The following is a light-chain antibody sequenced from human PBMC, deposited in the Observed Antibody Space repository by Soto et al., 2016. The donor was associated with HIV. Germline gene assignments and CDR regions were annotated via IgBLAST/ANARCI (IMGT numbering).Light chain of an antibody. CDR2: EVS. CDR3: MQGTHWPIT. V-gene: IGKV2-29*02. Sequence: DIVMTQTPLWLSVTPGQPASISCRSSESLLYSDGKTYLYWFLQRPGQSPQPLIYEVSSRFSGVPDRFSGSASGTDFTLKISRVEAEDVGVYYCMQGTHWPITFGQGTRLEIK. CDR1: ESLLYSDGKTY. J-gene: IGKJ5*01.